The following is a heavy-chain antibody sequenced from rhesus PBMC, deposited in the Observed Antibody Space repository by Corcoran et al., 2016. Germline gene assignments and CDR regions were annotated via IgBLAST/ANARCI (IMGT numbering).Heavy chain of an antibody. CDR3: ARGSGSFYY. Sequence: QLQLQESGPGLVKPSETLSVTCAVSGGSISSSYWSCIHQAPGKGLEWIGYIYGSGSSTNYNPTLNSRVTRAVDTSKNQLSLKLSSVTTAYTAVYYCARGSGSFYYWGQGVLVTVSS. CDR2: IYGSGSST. V-gene: IGHV4-169*01. D-gene: IGHD6-25*01. CDR1: GGSISSSY. J-gene: IGHJ4*01.